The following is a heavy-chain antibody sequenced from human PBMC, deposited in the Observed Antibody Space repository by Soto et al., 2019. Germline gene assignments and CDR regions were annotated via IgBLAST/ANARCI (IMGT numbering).Heavy chain of an antibody. Sequence: ASVKVSCKSSGYTFTSYGISWVRQAPGQGLEWMGWISGYNGNTKYAQKHQGRVTLTTDTSTTTAYMELSSLRSEDTAVYYCAAEYSSSSLTFVAFDYWGQGNLVAV. D-gene: IGHD6-6*01. J-gene: IGHJ4*02. CDR2: ISGYNGNT. CDR3: AAEYSSSSLTFVAFDY. V-gene: IGHV1-18*01. CDR1: GYTFTSYG.